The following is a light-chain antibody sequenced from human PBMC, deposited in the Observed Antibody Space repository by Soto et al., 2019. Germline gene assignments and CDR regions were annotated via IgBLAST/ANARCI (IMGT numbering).Light chain of an antibody. CDR1: QSIDSSS. V-gene: IGKV3-20*01. Sequence: EVVLTQSPGTLSLSPGERATLSCRASQSIDSSSLAWYQQTPGQTPRLLIYGASTRATGVSDRFSGSGSGTDFTLSVSRLEPEVFGVYYCQKYGGSPLVTFGPGTKVEVK. J-gene: IGKJ3*01. CDR3: QKYGGSPLVT. CDR2: GAS.